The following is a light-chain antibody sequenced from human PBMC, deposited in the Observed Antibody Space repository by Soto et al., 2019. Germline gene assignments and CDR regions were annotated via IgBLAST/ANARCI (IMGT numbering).Light chain of an antibody. V-gene: IGKV3-15*01. Sequence: EIVMPQSPATLSVSPGASAPLSCRASQSVATNLAWYQQKPGQAPRLLIYGAFTRATGIPARFSGTGSGTEFTLTISSLQSEDFALYYCQQYNDWPLTVGQGTKVDIK. CDR1: QSVATN. CDR2: GAF. J-gene: IGKJ1*01. CDR3: QQYNDWPLT.